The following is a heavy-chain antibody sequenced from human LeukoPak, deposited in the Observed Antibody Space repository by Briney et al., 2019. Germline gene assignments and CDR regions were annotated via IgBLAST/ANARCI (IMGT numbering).Heavy chain of an antibody. D-gene: IGHD6-13*01. J-gene: IGHJ3*02. CDR3: ARVSNIAAALDAFDI. V-gene: IGHV1-2*02. Sequence: ASVKVSCKASGYTFTGYYMHWVRQAPGQGLEWMGSINPNSGGTNYAQKFQGRVTMTRDTSISTAYMELSRLRSDDTAVYYCARVSNIAAALDAFDIWGQGTMVTVSS. CDR2: INPNSGGT. CDR1: GYTFTGYY.